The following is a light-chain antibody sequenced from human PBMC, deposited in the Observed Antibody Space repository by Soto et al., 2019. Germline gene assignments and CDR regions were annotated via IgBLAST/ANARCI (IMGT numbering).Light chain of an antibody. Sequence: IVMTQSPATLSVSPGERATLSCRASQSVSSNLAWYQQKPGQAPRLLIYGASARATGIPARFSGSGSGTEFTLPISSLQAEDFALYYCQQYDNWPPGPFGQGTRLEIK. CDR1: QSVSSN. CDR3: QQYDNWPPGP. J-gene: IGKJ5*01. CDR2: GAS. V-gene: IGKV3-15*01.